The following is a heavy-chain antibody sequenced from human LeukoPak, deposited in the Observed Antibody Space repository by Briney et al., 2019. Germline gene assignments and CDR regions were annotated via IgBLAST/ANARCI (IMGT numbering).Heavy chain of an antibody. D-gene: IGHD5-18*01. Sequence: GGSLRLSCAASGFTFSDYYMSWIRQAPGKGLEWLSYIYGIDSTISYAASVKGRFTISRDNAKNSLYLQMNSLRAEDTAVYYCARAIASYGDSAFWGQGTLVTVSS. CDR1: GFTFSDYY. J-gene: IGHJ4*02. V-gene: IGHV3-11*04. CDR2: IYGIDSTI. CDR3: ARAIASYGDSAF.